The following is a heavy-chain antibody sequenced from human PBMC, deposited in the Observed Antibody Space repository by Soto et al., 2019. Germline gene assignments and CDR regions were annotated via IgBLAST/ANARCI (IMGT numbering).Heavy chain of an antibody. CDR2: INSDGSKT. Sequence: EVQLVESGGTLVQPGGSLRLSCAASGCIFSTFWMHWVRQAPGKGLEWVSRINSDGSKTTYADSVKGRFTISRDNAKNTVYLQMNSLRGEDTAVYYCATVATNSYNWLDPWGQGTLVTVSS. J-gene: IGHJ5*02. D-gene: IGHD5-12*01. CDR1: GCIFSTFW. CDR3: ATVATNSYNWLDP. V-gene: IGHV3-74*01.